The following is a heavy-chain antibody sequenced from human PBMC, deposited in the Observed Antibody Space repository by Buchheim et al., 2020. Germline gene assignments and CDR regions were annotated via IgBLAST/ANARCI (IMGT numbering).Heavy chain of an antibody. V-gene: IGHV1-46*01. CDR2: INPASDST. CDR3: ARGPYRRGPAFDY. D-gene: IGHD2-2*01. Sequence: QVQLVQSGAEVKKSGASVKVSCKASGYTFTSYFTHWVRQAPGQGLEWMGVINPASDSTTYAQKFQGRVTMTRDTSTRTVYMHLSSLRSDDTAVYYCARGPYRRGPAFDYWGQGTL. J-gene: IGHJ4*02. CDR1: GYTFTSYF.